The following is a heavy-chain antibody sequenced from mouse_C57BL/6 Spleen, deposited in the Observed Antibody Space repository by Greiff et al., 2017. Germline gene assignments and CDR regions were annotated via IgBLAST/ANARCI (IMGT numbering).Heavy chain of an antibody. D-gene: IGHD1-1*01. V-gene: IGHV1-72*01. CDR1: GYTFTSYW. J-gene: IGHJ2*01. CDR3: ERWGNYYGSSRWFYFDY. CDR2: IDPNSGGT. Sequence: QVQLQQPGAELVKPGASVKLSCKASGYTFTSYWMHWVKQRPGRGLEWIGRIDPNSGGTKYNEKFKSKATLTVDKPSSTAYMQLSSLTAEDSAVYYYERWGNYYGSSRWFYFDYWGQGTTLTVSS.